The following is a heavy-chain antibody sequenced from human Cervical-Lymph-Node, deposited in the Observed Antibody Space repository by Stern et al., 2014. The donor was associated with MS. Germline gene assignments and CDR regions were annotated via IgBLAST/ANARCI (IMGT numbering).Heavy chain of an antibody. J-gene: IGHJ5*02. V-gene: IGHV3-74*01. CDR3: ARLSWNYVEFDP. CDR1: GFTFSSYW. D-gene: IGHD1-7*01. Sequence: EVQLVESGGGLVQPGGSLRLSCAASGFTFSSYWMHWVRQAAGKGLVWVSRINSDGSSTSYADSVKGRFTISRDNAKNTLYLQMNSLRAEDTAVYYCARLSWNYVEFDPWGQGTLVTVSS. CDR2: INSDGSST.